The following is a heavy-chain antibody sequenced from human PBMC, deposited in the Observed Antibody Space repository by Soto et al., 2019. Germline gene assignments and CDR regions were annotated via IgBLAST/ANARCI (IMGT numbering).Heavy chain of an antibody. Sequence: QVQLVESGGGVVQPGRSLRLSCAASGFTFSSYGMHWVRQAPGKGLEWVAVIWYDGSNKYYADSVKGRFTISRDNSKNTLYLQMNSLRDEDTAVYYCARPDTAMAPRPHAFDIWGQGTMVTVSS. CDR3: ARPDTAMAPRPHAFDI. J-gene: IGHJ3*02. D-gene: IGHD5-18*01. V-gene: IGHV3-33*01. CDR2: IWYDGSNK. CDR1: GFTFSSYG.